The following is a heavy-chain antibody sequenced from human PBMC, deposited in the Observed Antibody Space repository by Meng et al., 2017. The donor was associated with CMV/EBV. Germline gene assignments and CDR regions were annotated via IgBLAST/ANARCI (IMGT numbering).Heavy chain of an antibody. CDR1: GYTFTSYD. Sequence: ASVKVSCKASGYTFTSYDINWVRQATGQGLEWMGWMNPNSGNTGYAQKFQGRVTMTRNTSISTAYMELSSLRSEDTAVYYCARGVSYGSFYYYGMDVWGQGTTVTVSS. CDR3: ARGVSYGSFYYYGMDV. J-gene: IGHJ6*02. D-gene: IGHD5-18*01. V-gene: IGHV1-8*01. CDR2: MNPNSGNT.